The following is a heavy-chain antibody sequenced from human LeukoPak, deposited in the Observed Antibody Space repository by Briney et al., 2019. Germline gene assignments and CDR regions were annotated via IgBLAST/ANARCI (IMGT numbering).Heavy chain of an antibody. V-gene: IGHV3-23*01. CDR3: ARETVSASYFDY. J-gene: IGHJ4*02. D-gene: IGHD1-1*01. Sequence: PGGSLRLSCAASGFTFSSSAMSWVRQAPGKGLEWVSNISGSGSGGSTYYADSVKGRFTISRDNAKNSLYLQMNSLRAEDTAVYYCARETVSASYFDYWGQGTLVTVSS. CDR2: ISGSGSGGST. CDR1: GFTFSSSA.